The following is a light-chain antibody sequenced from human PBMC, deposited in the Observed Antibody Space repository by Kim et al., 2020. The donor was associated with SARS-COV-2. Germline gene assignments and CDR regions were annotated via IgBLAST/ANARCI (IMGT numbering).Light chain of an antibody. CDR2: DTR. CDR3: LLSYSGAQV. V-gene: IGLV7-46*01. Sequence: PVSTVPLPCGSSTGAVTSGHYPYWFQQKPGQAPRTLIYDTRNKHSWTPARFSGSLLGGKAALTLSGAQPEDEAEYYCLLSYSGAQVFGGGTQLTVL. J-gene: IGLJ2*01. CDR1: TGAVTSGHY.